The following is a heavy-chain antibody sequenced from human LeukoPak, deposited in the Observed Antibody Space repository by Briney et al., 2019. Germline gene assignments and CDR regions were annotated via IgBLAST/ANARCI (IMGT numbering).Heavy chain of an antibody. CDR3: AKSFRSTSLDY. D-gene: IGHD2-2*01. J-gene: IGHJ4*02. V-gene: IGHV3-30*18. Sequence: GGSLRLSCAASGFTFSSYGMHWVRQAPGKGPEWVAVISYDGSNKYYADSVKGRFTISRDNSKNTLYLQMNSLRAEDTAVYYCAKSFRSTSLDYWGQGTLVTVSS. CDR1: GFTFSSYG. CDR2: ISYDGSNK.